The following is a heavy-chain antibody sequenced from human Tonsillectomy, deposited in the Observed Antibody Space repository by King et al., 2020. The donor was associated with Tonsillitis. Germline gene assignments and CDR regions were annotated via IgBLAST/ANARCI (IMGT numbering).Heavy chain of an antibody. Sequence: VTLKESGPALVKPTQTLTLTCTFSGFSLSTSGMCVSWIRQPPGKALEWLALIDWDDDKYYSTSLKTRLTISKDTSKNQVVLTMTNMDPVDTATYYCARIQARAGDYGDYVGGGGNYYYGMDVWGQGTTVTVSS. CDR1: GFSLSTSGMC. CDR2: IDWDDDK. V-gene: IGHV2-70*01. J-gene: IGHJ6*02. D-gene: IGHD4-17*01. CDR3: ARIQARAGDYGDYVGGGGNYYYGMDV.